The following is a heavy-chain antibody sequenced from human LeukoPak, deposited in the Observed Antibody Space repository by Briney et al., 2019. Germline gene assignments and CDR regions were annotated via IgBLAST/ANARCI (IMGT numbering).Heavy chain of an antibody. CDR1: GFTFSSYS. J-gene: IGHJ3*02. CDR2: ISSSSSTI. Sequence: GGSLRLSCAASGFTFSSYSMNWVRQAPGKGLEWVSYISSSSSTIYYADSVKGRFTISRDNAKNSLYLQMNSPRAEDTAVYYCARDVADFWSGYSTHDAFDIWGQGTMVTVSS. D-gene: IGHD3-3*01. V-gene: IGHV3-48*01. CDR3: ARDVADFWSGYSTHDAFDI.